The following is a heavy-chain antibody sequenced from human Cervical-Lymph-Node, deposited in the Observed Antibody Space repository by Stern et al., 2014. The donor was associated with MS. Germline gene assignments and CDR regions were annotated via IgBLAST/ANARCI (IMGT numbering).Heavy chain of an antibody. Sequence: QVQLVQSGGGVVQPGRSLRLSCAASGFIFSNYAMHWVRQPPGEGLEWVAVVSSDGANTYFADSVKGRFTISRDNSKNTLYLQVNSLKIEDTAIYYCASQIWGQGTMVTVSS. J-gene: IGHJ3*02. CDR3: ASQI. V-gene: IGHV3-30*01. CDR2: VSSDGANT. CDR1: GFIFSNYA.